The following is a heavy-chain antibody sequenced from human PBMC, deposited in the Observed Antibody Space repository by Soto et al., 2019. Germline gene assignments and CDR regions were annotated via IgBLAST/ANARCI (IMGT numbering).Heavy chain of an antibody. V-gene: IGHV6-1*01. CDR3: AREVLRFGELGFDY. CDR2: AYYRSKWYN. CDR1: GDSVSSNSAA. D-gene: IGHD3-10*01. J-gene: IGHJ4*02. Sequence: PSQTLSLTCAISGDSVSSNSAAWNLIRQSPSRGLEWLGRAYYRSKWYNDYAVSVKSRITINPDTSKNQFSLQLNSVTPEDTAVYYCAREVLRFGELGFDYWGQGTLVTVSS.